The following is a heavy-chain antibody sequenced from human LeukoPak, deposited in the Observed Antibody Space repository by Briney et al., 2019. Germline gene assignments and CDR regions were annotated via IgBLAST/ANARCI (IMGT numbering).Heavy chain of an antibody. V-gene: IGHV3-30*02. CDR1: GFTFSSYG. Sequence: GGSLRLSCAASGFTFSSYGMHWVRQAPGKGLEWVAFIRYDGSNKYYADSVKGRFTISRDNSKNTLYLQMNSLRAEDTAVYYCAKLLAAGTPKNYYYYYMDVWGKGTTVTISS. CDR3: AKLLAAGTPKNYYYYYMDV. CDR2: IRYDGSNK. D-gene: IGHD6-13*01. J-gene: IGHJ6*03.